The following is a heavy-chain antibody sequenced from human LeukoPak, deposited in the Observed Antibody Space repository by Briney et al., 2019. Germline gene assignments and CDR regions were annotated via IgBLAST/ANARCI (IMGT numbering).Heavy chain of an antibody. V-gene: IGHV1-46*01. CDR1: GYTFTSYY. CDR3: ARVEEDYYDSSGYYNY. D-gene: IGHD3-22*01. Sequence: ASVKVSCKASGYTFTSYYMHWVRQAPGQGLEWMGIINPSGGSTSYAQKFQGRVTMTRDTSASTVYMELSSLRSEDTAVYYCARVEEDYYDSSGYYNYWGQGTLVTVSS. J-gene: IGHJ4*02. CDR2: INPSGGST.